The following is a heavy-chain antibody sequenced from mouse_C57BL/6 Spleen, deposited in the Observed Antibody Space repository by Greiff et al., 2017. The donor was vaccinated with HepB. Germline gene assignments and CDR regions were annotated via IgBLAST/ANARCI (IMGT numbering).Heavy chain of an antibody. V-gene: IGHV14-4*01. J-gene: IGHJ3*01. CDR3: TTHYDYGRGVAY. Sequence: EVQLQQSGAELVRPGASVKLSCTASGFNIKDDYMHWVKQRPEQGLEWIGWIDPENGDTEYASKFQGKATITADTSSNTAYLQLSSLTSEDTAVYYCTTHYDYGRGVAYWGPGTLVTVSA. CDR2: IDPENGDT. CDR1: GFNIKDDY. D-gene: IGHD2-4*01.